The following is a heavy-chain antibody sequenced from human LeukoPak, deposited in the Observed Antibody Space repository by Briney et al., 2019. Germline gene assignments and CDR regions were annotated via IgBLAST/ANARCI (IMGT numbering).Heavy chain of an antibody. D-gene: IGHD2-2*01. CDR1: GFTFSSYS. J-gene: IGHJ4*02. Sequence: GGSLRLSCAASGFTFSSYSMNWVRQAPGKGLEWVSSISSSSSYIYYADSVKGRFTISRDNAKNSLYLQMNSLGAEDTAVYYCARVEYCSSTSCFRYWGQGTLVTVSS. CDR2: ISSSSSYI. V-gene: IGHV3-21*01. CDR3: ARVEYCSSTSCFRY.